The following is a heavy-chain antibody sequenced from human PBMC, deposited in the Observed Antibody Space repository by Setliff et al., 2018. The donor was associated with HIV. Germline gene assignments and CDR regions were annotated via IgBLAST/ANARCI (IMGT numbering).Heavy chain of an antibody. Sequence: ASVKVSCKASGYAFGSYDIHWVRQVSGQGLEWVAWMNPTSGNTGSAQRFQGRVAMTRNTSITTAYLEVKSLNHDDTAIYYCARRFGYSYGFWFVEDWGQGTRVTAPQ. J-gene: IGHJ4*02. CDR1: GYAFGSYD. CDR3: ARRFGYSYGFWFVED. D-gene: IGHD5-12*01. V-gene: IGHV1-8*02. CDR2: MNPTSGNT.